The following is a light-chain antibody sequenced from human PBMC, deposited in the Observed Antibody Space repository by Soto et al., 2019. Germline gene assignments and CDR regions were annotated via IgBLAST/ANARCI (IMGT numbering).Light chain of an antibody. Sequence: EIVLTQSPATLSLSPGERATLSSGASQSVSNSYLAWYQQKPGLAPRLLIYDASSRATGIPDRFSGSGSGTDFTLTISRLEPEDFAVYYCQQYGSSPPYTFGQGTKLEI. CDR2: DAS. CDR1: QSVSNSY. J-gene: IGKJ2*01. V-gene: IGKV3D-20*01. CDR3: QQYGSSPPYT.